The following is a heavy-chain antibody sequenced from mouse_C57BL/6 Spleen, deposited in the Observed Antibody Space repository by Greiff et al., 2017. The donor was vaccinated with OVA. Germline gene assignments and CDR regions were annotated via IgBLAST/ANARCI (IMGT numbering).Heavy chain of an antibody. CDR3: SGSSLWYFDV. Sequence: EVKLMESGGGLVQPGGSLSLSCAASGFTFTDYYMSWVRQPPGKALEWLGFIRNKANGYTTEYSASVKGRFTISRDNSQSILYLQMNALRAEDSATYYCSGSSLWYFDVWGTGTTVTVSS. D-gene: IGHD1-1*01. CDR1: GFTFTDYY. J-gene: IGHJ1*03. CDR2: IRNKANGYTT. V-gene: IGHV7-3*01.